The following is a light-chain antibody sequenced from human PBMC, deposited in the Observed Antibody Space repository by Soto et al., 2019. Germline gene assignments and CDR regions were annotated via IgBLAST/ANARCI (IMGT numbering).Light chain of an antibody. Sequence: QSALTQPASVSGSAGQAITISRTGTSSDVGAYDYVSWYQQHPGKAPKLIIYDVTNRPSGVSNRFSASKSGNTASLTISVLQAEDEADYYCSSKTTSGTRVFGTGTKVTVL. CDR1: SSDVGAYDY. CDR2: DVT. J-gene: IGLJ1*01. V-gene: IGLV2-14*03. CDR3: SSKTTSGTRV.